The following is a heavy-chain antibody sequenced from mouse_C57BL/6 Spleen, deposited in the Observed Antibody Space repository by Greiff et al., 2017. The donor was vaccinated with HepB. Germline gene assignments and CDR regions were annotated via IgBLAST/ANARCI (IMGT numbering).Heavy chain of an antibody. Sequence: EVKVVESGGGLVKPGGSLKLSCAASGFTFSDYGMHWVRQAPEKGLEWVAYISSGSSTIYYADTVKGRFTISRDNAKNTLFLQMTSLRSEDTAMYYCARGLLGGYYFDYWGQGTTLTVSS. CDR2: ISSGSSTI. CDR1: GFTFSDYG. V-gene: IGHV5-17*01. J-gene: IGHJ2*01. CDR3: ARGLLGGYYFDY. D-gene: IGHD1-1*02.